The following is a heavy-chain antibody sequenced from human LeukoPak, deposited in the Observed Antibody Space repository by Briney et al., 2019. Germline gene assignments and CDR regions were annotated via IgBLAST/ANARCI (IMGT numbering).Heavy chain of an antibody. D-gene: IGHD3-16*01. Sequence: PSETLSLTCTVSGGSISSYYWSWIRPPPGKGLEWIGSIYSSGSTYYNPSLRSRVTISVDTSKNQFSLKLTSVTAADTAVYYCARHYGPWGQGTLVTVSS. J-gene: IGHJ5*02. CDR2: IYSSGST. CDR3: ARHYGP. CDR1: GGSISSYY. V-gene: IGHV4-59*05.